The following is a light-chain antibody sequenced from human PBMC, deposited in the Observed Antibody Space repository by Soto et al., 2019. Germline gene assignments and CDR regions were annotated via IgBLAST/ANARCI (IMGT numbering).Light chain of an antibody. CDR2: DAS. J-gene: IGKJ3*01. CDR1: QSMSSW. V-gene: IGKV1-5*01. Sequence: DIQMTQSPSTLSASVGDRVTITCRASQSMSSWLAWYQQKPGKAPKLLIYDASSLESGVPARFSGSGYGTEFTLTISSLQPDEFATYSCQQYNSYPFTFGPGTKVDIK. CDR3: QQYNSYPFT.